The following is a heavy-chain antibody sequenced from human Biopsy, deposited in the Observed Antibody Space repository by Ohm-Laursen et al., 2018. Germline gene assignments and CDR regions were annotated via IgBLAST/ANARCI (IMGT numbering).Heavy chain of an antibody. V-gene: IGHV4-38-2*01. CDR3: ARVGSGWAPFDK. CDR1: GYSISSDYR. Sequence: ETLSLTCAVSGYSISSDYRWGWIRQAPGKTLEWLGNIFKDGNTHYNPSLRRRLIISIDTSKNQFSLMMTSVSGADTAVYFCARVGSGWAPFDKWGPGTLVTVSS. D-gene: IGHD6-19*01. CDR2: IFKDGNT. J-gene: IGHJ4*02.